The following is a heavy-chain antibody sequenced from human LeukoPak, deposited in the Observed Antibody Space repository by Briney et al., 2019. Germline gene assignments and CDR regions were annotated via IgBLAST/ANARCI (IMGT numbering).Heavy chain of an antibody. V-gene: IGHV1-18*01. CDR2: ISAYNGNT. J-gene: IGHJ5*02. Sequence: ASVKHSCKASGYTFTSYGISWVREAPGQGLEWMGWISAYNGNTNYAQKLQGRVTMTTDTSTSTAYMELRSLRSDDTAVYYCAKYYSNGGHNWFDPWGQGTLVTVSS. D-gene: IGHD4-11*01. CDR3: AKYYSNGGHNWFDP. CDR1: GYTFTSYG.